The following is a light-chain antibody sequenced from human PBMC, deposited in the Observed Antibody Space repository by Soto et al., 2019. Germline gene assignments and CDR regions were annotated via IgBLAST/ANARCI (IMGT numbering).Light chain of an antibody. V-gene: IGLV2-14*01. CDR3: CSYTGSNTDV. CDR2: DVT. J-gene: IGLJ1*01. Sequence: QSALSHPAPMSGSPVQSITIPCTGPSSDIGLYNYVSCYQHHPGKAPKLLIYDVTIRPSGFPDRFSGSKSGNTASLTVSGLQTEDEADYYCCSYTGSNTDVFGTGNKGPLL. CDR1: SSDIGLYNY.